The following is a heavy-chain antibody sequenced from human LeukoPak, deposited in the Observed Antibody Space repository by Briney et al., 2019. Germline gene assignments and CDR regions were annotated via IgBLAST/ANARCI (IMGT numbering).Heavy chain of an antibody. D-gene: IGHD6-6*01. CDR1: GFTFSSYW. Sequence: PGGSLRLSCAASGFTFSSYWMHWVRQVPGKGLVWVSHINSDGSSTSYADSVKGRFTISRDNAKNTLYLQMNSLRAEDTAVYYCARDRLYGMDVWGQGTTVTVS. J-gene: IGHJ6*02. CDR3: ARDRLYGMDV. V-gene: IGHV3-74*01. CDR2: INSDGSST.